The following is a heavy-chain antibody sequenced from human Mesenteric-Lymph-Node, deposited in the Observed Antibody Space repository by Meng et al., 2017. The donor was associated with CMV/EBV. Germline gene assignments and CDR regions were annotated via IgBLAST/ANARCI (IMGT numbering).Heavy chain of an antibody. CDR3: AKFGSGGYYYGMDG. D-gene: IGHD3-10*01. J-gene: IGHJ6*02. CDR2: ISSDGSST. Sequence: GESLTISCTASGFTFSISWMHWVRQAPRKGLVWVSTISSDGSSTTYADSVKGRFTISRDNAKNTLYLQMNSLRAEDTAVYYCAKFGSGGYYYGMDGWGQGTTVTVSS. V-gene: IGHV3-74*01. CDR1: GFTFSISW.